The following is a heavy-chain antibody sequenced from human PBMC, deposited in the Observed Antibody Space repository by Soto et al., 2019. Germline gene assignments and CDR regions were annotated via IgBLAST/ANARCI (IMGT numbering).Heavy chain of an antibody. D-gene: IGHD2-15*01. CDR1: GFTFGDYA. CDR3: TRELGYCSGGSCAYFDY. V-gene: IGHV3-49*04. Sequence: GGSLRLSCTASGFTFGDYAMSWVRQAPGKGLERVGFIRSKAYGGTTEYAASVKGRFTISRDDSKSIAYLQMNSLKTEDTAVYYCTRELGYCSGGSCAYFDYWGQGTLVTVSS. CDR2: IRSKAYGGTT. J-gene: IGHJ4*02.